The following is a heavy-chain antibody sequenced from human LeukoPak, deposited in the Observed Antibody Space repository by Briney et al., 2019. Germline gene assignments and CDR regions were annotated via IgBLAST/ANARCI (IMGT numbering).Heavy chain of an antibody. CDR2: INWNGGRT. J-gene: IGHJ6*03. CDR3: AREKVVRGVMIDYYYYYMDV. Sequence: GGSLRLSCAASGFTFDNYGMSWVRQAPGKGLEWVSCINWNGGRTGYADSVKGRFTISRDNAKNSLYLQMNSLRAEDTALYYCAREKVVRGVMIDYYYYYMDVWGKGTTGTVSS. CDR1: GFTFDNYG. D-gene: IGHD3-10*01. V-gene: IGHV3-20*04.